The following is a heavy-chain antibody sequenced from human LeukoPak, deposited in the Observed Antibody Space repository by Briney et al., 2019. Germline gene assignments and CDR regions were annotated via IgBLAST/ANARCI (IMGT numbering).Heavy chain of an antibody. D-gene: IGHD1-7*01. J-gene: IGHJ5*02. CDR1: GGSISSYY. CDR2: IYYSGST. Sequence: SETLSLTCTVSGGSISSYYWSWIRQPPGKGLEWIGYIYYSGSTNYNPSLKSRVTISVDTSKNQFSLKLSSVTAADTAVYYCARQLELLRFDPWGQGTLVTVSS. V-gene: IGHV4-59*08. CDR3: ARQLELLRFDP.